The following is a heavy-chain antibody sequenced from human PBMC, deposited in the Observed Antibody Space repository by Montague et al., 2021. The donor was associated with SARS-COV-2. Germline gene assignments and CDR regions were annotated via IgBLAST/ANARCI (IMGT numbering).Heavy chain of an antibody. V-gene: IGHV4-39*07. CDR3: ARDTRITMIVVVQGYGMDV. D-gene: IGHD3-22*01. CDR2: IYYSGST. J-gene: IGHJ6*02. CDR1: GGSTSSSSYY. Sequence: SETLSLTCTVSGGSTSSSSYYWGWIRQPPGKGLEWIGSIYYSGSTYYXXXLKSRVTISVDTSKNQFSLKLSSVTAADTAVYYCARDTRITMIVVVQGYGMDVWGQGNPGHRLL.